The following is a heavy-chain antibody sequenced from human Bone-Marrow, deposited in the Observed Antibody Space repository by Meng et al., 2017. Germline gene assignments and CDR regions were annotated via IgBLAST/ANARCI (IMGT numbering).Heavy chain of an antibody. D-gene: IGHD6-19*01. J-gene: IGHJ4*02. CDR3: ARDLGQQWLILDY. Sequence: QVGLCGCWGGVVQPGRSLRLSCAASGFTFSSYGMHWVRQAPGKGLEWVAVIWYDGSNKYYADSVKGRFTISRDNSKNTLYLQMNSLRAEDTAVYYCARDLGQQWLILDYWGQGTLVTVSS. CDR1: GFTFSSYG. CDR2: IWYDGSNK. V-gene: IGHV3-33*01.